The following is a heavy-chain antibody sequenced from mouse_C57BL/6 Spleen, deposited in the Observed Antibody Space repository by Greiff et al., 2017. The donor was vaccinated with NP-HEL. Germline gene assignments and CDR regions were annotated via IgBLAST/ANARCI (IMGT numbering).Heavy chain of an antibody. CDR3: ARRVYYGPYAMDY. D-gene: IGHD2-1*01. V-gene: IGHV1-52*01. CDR1: GYTFTSYW. J-gene: IGHJ4*01. CDR2: IDPSDSEP. Sequence: QVQLQQPGAELVRPGSSVKLSCKASGYTFTSYWMHWVKQRPIQGLEWIGNIDPSDSEPHYNQKFKDKATLTVDKSSSTAYMQLSSLTSEDSAVYYCARRVYYGPYAMDYWGQGTSVTVSS.